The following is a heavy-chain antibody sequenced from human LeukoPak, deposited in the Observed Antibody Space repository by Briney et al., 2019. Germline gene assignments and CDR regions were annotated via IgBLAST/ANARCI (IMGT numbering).Heavy chain of an antibody. Sequence: GASVKVSCKASGYTFTSYYMHWVRQAPGQGLEWMGIINPSGGSTSYAQKFQGRVTMTRDMSTSTVYMELSSLRSEDTAVYYCARDRVLRGRRGFFDYWGQGTLVTVSS. D-gene: IGHD3-10*01. V-gene: IGHV1-46*01. CDR2: INPSGGST. CDR3: ARDRVLRGRRGFFDY. J-gene: IGHJ4*02. CDR1: GYTFTSYY.